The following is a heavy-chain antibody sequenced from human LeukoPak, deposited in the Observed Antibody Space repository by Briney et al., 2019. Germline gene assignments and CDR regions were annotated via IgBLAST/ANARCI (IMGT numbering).Heavy chain of an antibody. J-gene: IGHJ3*02. CDR2: IYPGDSDT. D-gene: IGHD1-7*01. V-gene: IGHV5-51*01. CDR3: ARRRSQLELRRGDDAFDI. Sequence: GESLKISCKGSGYSFTSYWIGRVRQMPGKGLEWMGIIYPGDSDTRYSPSFQGQVTISADKSISTAYLQWSSLKASDTAMYYCARRRSQLELRRGDDAFDIWGQGTMVTVSS. CDR1: GYSFTSYW.